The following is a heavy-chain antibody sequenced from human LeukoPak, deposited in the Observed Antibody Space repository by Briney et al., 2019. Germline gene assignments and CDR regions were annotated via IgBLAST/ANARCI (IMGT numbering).Heavy chain of an antibody. CDR1: RFTFSSYS. CDR2: ISSSGSYI. V-gene: IGHV3-21*01. Sequence: GGSLRLSCAASRFTFSSYSMNWVRQAPGKGLEWVSSISSSGSYIYYADSVKGRFTISRDNAKNSLYLQMNSLRAEDTAVYYCARGQGYSSSYYFDYWGQGTLVTVSS. D-gene: IGHD6-6*01. CDR3: ARGQGYSSSYYFDY. J-gene: IGHJ4*02.